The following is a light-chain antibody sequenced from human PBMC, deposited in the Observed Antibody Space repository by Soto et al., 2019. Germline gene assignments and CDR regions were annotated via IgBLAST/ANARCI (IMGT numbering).Light chain of an antibody. CDR3: SSYAGRNNLV. V-gene: IGLV2-8*01. J-gene: IGLJ2*01. CDR1: SSDVGGYNY. CDR2: EVS. Sequence: QSALTQPPSASGSPGQSVTISCTGTSSDVGGYNYVSWYQQHPGNAPKLMIYEVSKRPSGVPDRFSGSKSGNTASLTVSGLQAEDEDDYYCSSYAGRNNLVFGGGTKVTVL.